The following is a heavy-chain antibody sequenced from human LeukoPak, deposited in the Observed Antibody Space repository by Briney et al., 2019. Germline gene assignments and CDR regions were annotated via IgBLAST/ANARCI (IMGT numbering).Heavy chain of an antibody. CDR2: IYTSGST. Sequence: PSETLSLTCTVSGGSISSGGYYWSWIRQPAGKGLEWIGRIYTSGSTNYNPSLKSRVTMSVDTSKNQFSLKLSSVTAADTAVYYCARARILGYYYYYMDVWGKGTTVTVSS. J-gene: IGHJ6*03. CDR1: GGSISSGGYY. V-gene: IGHV4-61*02. CDR3: ARARILGYYYYYMDV. D-gene: IGHD7-27*01.